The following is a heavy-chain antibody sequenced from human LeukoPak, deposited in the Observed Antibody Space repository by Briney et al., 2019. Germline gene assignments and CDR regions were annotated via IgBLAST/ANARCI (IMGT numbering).Heavy chain of an antibody. CDR2: LYSGGST. J-gene: IGHJ4*02. CDR1: GFNVYSNY. CDR3: ARVSPEIVVVTGTGAPDH. Sequence: GGSLRLFCVASGFNVYSNYMHWVRQAPGRGLEWVSVLYSGGSTYYADSVKGRFTISRDNSKNTLYLQMNSLRAEDTAVYYCARVSPEIVVVTGTGAPDHWGQGTLVTVSS. D-gene: IGHD2-21*02. V-gene: IGHV3-66*01.